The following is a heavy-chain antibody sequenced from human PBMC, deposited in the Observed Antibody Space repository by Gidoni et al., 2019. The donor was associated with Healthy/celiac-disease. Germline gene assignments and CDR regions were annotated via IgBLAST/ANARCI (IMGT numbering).Heavy chain of an antibody. CDR1: AGTLSSYG. CDR3: ASRSMVQGVIITDYYGMDV. CDR2: IIPIFGTT. D-gene: IGHD3-10*01. V-gene: IGHV1-69*01. J-gene: IGHJ6*02. Sequence: QVQLVQPGAEATKPGSSVKVSCKASAGTLSSYGIRWVPPAPGQGLAWMGGIIPIFGTTNYAQRFQGSVTIPADESTSTAYMELSSLRSEDTAVYYCASRSMVQGVIITDYYGMDVWGQGTTVTVSS.